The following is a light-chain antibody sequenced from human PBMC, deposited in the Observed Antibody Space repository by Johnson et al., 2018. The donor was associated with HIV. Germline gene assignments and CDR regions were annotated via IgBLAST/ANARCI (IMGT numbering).Light chain of an antibody. CDR1: SSNIGNNY. CDR3: GTWDSRLSAYV. Sequence: QSVLTQSPSVSAAPGQKVTISCSGSSSNIGNNYVSWYQQLPGTAPKLLIYDNNKRPSGTPDRFSGSKSATSATMGITGLQTGDEADYYCGTWDSRLSAYVFGTGTKVTVL. J-gene: IGLJ1*01. V-gene: IGLV1-51*01. CDR2: DNN.